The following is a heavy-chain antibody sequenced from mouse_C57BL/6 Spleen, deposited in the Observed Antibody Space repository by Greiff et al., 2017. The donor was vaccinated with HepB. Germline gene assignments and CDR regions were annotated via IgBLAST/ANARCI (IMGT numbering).Heavy chain of an antibody. CDR3: TRITTVVAGGRRAMDY. Sequence: EVQLQQSGAELVRPGASVKLSCTASGFNIKDDYMHWVKQRPEQGLEWIGWIDPENGDTEYASKFQGKATITEDTSSNTAYLQLSSLTSEDTAVYYCTRITTVVAGGRRAMDYWGQGTAVTVSS. J-gene: IGHJ4*01. D-gene: IGHD1-1*01. CDR2: IDPENGDT. CDR1: GFNIKDDY. V-gene: IGHV14-4*01.